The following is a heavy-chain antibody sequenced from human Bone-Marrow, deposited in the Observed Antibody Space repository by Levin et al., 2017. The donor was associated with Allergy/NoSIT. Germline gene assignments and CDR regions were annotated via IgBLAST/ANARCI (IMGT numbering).Heavy chain of an antibody. V-gene: IGHV3-21*01. J-gene: IGHJ4*02. D-gene: IGHD1-1*01. CDR3: ARGWNWNDAYFDY. CDR1: GFTFSSYS. CDR2: ISSSSSYI. Sequence: PGGSLRLSCAASGFTFSSYSMNWVRQAPGKGLEWVSSISSSSSYIYYADSVKGRFTISRDNAKNSLYLQMNSLRAEDTAVYYCARGWNWNDAYFDYWGQGTLVTVSS.